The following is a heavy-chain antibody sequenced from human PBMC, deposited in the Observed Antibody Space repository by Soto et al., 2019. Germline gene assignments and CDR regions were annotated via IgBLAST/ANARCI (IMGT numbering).Heavy chain of an antibody. CDR3: VKGYSSGWYEIY. CDR2: ISDNGGGT. Sequence: GGSLRLSCSASGFTFSSYSMFWVRQAPGKGLEYVSAISDNGGGTYYADSVKGRFTMSRDDPKNTLYLQMSSLRAEDTAVYYCVKGYSSGWYEIYWGQGNLVTVSS. J-gene: IGHJ4*02. V-gene: IGHV3-64D*06. D-gene: IGHD6-19*01. CDR1: GFTFSSYS.